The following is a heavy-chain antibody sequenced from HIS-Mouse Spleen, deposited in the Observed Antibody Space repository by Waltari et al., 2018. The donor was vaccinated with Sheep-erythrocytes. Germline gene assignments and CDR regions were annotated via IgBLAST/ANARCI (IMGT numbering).Heavy chain of an antibody. V-gene: IGHV4-59*08. CDR1: GGSISSYY. D-gene: IGHD3-3*01. J-gene: IGHJ3*01. CDR3: ARLTIFGVVPDV. Sequence: QVQLQESGPGLVKPSETLSLTCTVSGGSISSYYWSWIRQPPGKGLEWIGYISYSGSTNYTPSLKSRVTISVDTSKNQFSLKLSSVTAADTAVYYCARLTIFGVVPDVWGQGTMVTVSS. CDR2: ISYSGST.